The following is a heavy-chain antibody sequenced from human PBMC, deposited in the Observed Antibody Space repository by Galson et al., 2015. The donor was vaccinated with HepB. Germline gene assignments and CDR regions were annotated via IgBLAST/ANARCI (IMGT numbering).Heavy chain of an antibody. D-gene: IGHD2-2*01. V-gene: IGHV3-48*02. CDR1: GFTFSSYS. J-gene: IGHJ5*02. CDR3: ARDLIHHTPRVVPLNWFDP. CDR2: ISSSSSTI. Sequence: SLRLSCAASGFTFSSYSMNWVRQAPGKGLEWVSYISSSSSTIYYADSVKGRFTISRDNAKNSLYLQMNSLRDEDTAVYYCARDLIHHTPRVVPLNWFDPWGQGTLVTVSS.